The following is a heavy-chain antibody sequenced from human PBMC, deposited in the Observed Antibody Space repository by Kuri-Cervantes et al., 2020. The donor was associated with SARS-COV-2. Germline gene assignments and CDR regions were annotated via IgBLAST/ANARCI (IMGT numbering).Heavy chain of an antibody. J-gene: IGHJ4*02. CDR3: ARRRSGSARHFDY. CDR1: GYSFTSYW. D-gene: IGHD1-26*01. CDR2: IYPGDFDT. Sequence: KVSCKGSGYSFTSYWIGWVRQMPGKGLEWMGIIYPGDFDTRYSPSFQGQVTISADKSISTAYLQWSSLKASDTAMYYCARRRSGSARHFDYWGQGTLVTVSS. V-gene: IGHV5-51*01.